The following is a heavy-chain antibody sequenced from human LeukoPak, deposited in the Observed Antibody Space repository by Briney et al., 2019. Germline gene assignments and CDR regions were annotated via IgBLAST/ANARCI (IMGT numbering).Heavy chain of an antibody. CDR3: ARGRVGATTGFDY. Sequence: GGSLRLSCAASGFTFSSYSMNWVRQAPGKGLEWVSSISSSSSYIYYADSVKVRFTISRDNAKNSLYLQMNSLRAEDTAVYYCARGRVGATTGFDYWGQGTLVTVSS. CDR1: GFTFSSYS. D-gene: IGHD1-26*01. J-gene: IGHJ4*02. V-gene: IGHV3-21*01. CDR2: ISSSSSYI.